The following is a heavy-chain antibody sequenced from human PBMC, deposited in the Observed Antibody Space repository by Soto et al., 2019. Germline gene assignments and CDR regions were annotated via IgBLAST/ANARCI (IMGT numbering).Heavy chain of an antibody. CDR2: IMPVFATP. J-gene: IGHJ6*02. Sequence: QVQLVQSGAEVKKPGSSVKVSYKASGGTFSTSAISWVRQAPGQGLEWVGGIMPVFATPDYAQNFQGRVTITADESTTTAYLELTSLRTDDTAVYYCARDKDRQQLGGNYYYILDVWGQGTAITVSS. D-gene: IGHD3-3*02. CDR3: ARDKDRQQLGGNYYYILDV. V-gene: IGHV1-69*12. CDR1: GGTFSTSA.